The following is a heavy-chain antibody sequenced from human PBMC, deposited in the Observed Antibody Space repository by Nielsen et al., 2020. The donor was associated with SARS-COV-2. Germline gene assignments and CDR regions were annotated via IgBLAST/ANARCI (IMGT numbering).Heavy chain of an antibody. D-gene: IGHD4-11*01. V-gene: IGHV4-39*01. Sequence: GSLRLSCAASGFTFSSYWMSWIRQPPGKGLEWIGNISYSGSTYYNPSLKSRVTISVDTSKNQFSLKLSSVTAADTAIYYCARTHDYSNYDYWGQGTLVTVSS. CDR3: ARTHDYSNYDY. CDR2: ISYSGST. J-gene: IGHJ4*02. CDR1: GFTFSSYW.